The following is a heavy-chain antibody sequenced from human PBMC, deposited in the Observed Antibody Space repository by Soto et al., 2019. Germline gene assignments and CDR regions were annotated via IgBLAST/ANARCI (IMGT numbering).Heavy chain of an antibody. Sequence: EVQLVESGGGLVQPGGSLRLSCAASGFTFSSYSMNWVRQAPGKGLEWVSYISSSSSTIYYADSVKGRFTISRDNAENSLYQQMNRLRDEDTAVYYCASEYDYGDLIYYYYGMDVWGQGATVNVSS. CDR2: ISSSSSTI. CDR1: GFTFSSYS. CDR3: ASEYDYGDLIYYYYGMDV. V-gene: IGHV3-48*02. D-gene: IGHD4-17*01. J-gene: IGHJ6*02.